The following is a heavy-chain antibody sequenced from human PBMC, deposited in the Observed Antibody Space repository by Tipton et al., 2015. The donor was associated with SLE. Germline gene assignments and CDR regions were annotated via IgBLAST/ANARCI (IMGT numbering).Heavy chain of an antibody. V-gene: IGHV4-34*11. J-gene: IGHJ6*02. D-gene: IGHD1-7*01. Sequence: TLSLTCAVSGASLFGYYWGWIRQPPGKGLEWIGTIYKSGTSYTNPSLRSRLTISVDTSKNQFSLNLTSVTAADTAVYFCARQELIRLYYGMDVWGQGTTVIVSS. CDR3: ARQELIRLYYGMDV. CDR1: GASLFGYY. CDR2: IYKSGTS.